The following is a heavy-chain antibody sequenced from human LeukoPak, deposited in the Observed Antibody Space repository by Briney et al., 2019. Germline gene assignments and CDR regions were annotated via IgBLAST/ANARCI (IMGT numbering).Heavy chain of an antibody. V-gene: IGHV4-4*07. Sequence: SETLSLTCTVSGGSISSCYWIWIRQPAGKALEWIGRIYSSGSTNYNPSLKSRVTISVDKSKNQFSLKLSSVTGADTAVYYCARKSVWQGIAARGYYYYYMDVWGKGTTVTVSS. J-gene: IGHJ6*03. CDR2: IYSSGST. CDR1: GGSISSCY. CDR3: ARKSVWQGIAARGYYYYYMDV. D-gene: IGHD6-6*01.